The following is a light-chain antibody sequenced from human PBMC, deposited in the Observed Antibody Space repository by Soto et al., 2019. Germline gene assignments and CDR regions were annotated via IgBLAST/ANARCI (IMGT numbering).Light chain of an antibody. Sequence: QSALTQPASVSGSPGQSITIPCTGTSNDIGGYNYVSWYQQHPGKVPKLMIFDVSYRPSGISDRFSGSKSGNTASLTISGLQPEDEADYYCSSYGASSTLFGGVTQLTVL. J-gene: IGLJ2*01. CDR3: SSYGASSTL. V-gene: IGLV2-14*03. CDR2: DVS. CDR1: SNDIGGYNY.